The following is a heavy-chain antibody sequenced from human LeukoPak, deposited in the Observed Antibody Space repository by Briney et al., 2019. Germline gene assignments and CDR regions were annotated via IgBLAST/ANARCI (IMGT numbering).Heavy chain of an antibody. CDR3: ARTTSGYYYYYYGMDV. J-gene: IGHJ6*02. CDR1: GGSFSSGSYY. Sequence: SETLSLTCTVSGGSFSSGSYYWSWIRQPPGKGLEWIGYIYYSGSTNYNPSLKSRVTISVDTSKNQFSLKLSSVTAADTAVYYCARTTSGYYYYYYGMDVWGQGTTVTVSS. D-gene: IGHD3-3*01. V-gene: IGHV4-61*01. CDR2: IYYSGST.